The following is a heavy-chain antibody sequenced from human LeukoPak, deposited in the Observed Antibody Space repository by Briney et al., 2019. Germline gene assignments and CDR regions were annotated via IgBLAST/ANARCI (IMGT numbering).Heavy chain of an antibody. CDR2: IYSGGST. V-gene: IGHV3-66*01. J-gene: IGHJ3*02. CDR1: GFTFSSYA. D-gene: IGHD6-13*01. Sequence: GGSLSLSCAASGFTFSSYAMSWVRRAPGKGREGVSVIYSGGSTYYADSVKGRFTISRDNSKNTLYLQMNSLRAEDTAVYYCARVAAAGEYAFDIWGQGTMVTVSS. CDR3: ARVAAAGEYAFDI.